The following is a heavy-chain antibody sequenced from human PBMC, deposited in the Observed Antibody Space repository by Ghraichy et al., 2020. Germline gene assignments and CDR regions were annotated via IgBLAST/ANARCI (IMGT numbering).Heavy chain of an antibody. J-gene: IGHJ4*02. CDR1: GGSISSGGYS. Sequence: SETLSLTCAVSGGSISSGGYSWSWIRQPPGKGLEWIGYIYHSGSTYYNPSLKSRVTISVDRSKNQFSLKLSSVTAADTAVYYCASHFRTYYYDSSGYFDPWGQGTLVTVSS. CDR2: IYHSGST. CDR3: ASHFRTYYYDSSGYFDP. V-gene: IGHV4-30-2*01. D-gene: IGHD3-22*01.